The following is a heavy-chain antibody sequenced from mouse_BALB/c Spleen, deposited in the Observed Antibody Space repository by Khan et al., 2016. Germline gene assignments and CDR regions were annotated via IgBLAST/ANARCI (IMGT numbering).Heavy chain of an antibody. CDR3: ASYYGNYYAMDY. Sequence: EVQLQESGPGLVKPSQSLSLTCTVSGYSITSDYAWYWIRQSPGNQLALMGYISYSGSTSYNPSLKSRISITRDTSKNQFFLHLNSVTTEDTATYYCASYYGNYYAMDYWGRGTSVTVSS. V-gene: IGHV3-2*02. D-gene: IGHD2-1*01. CDR2: ISYSGST. CDR1: GYSITSDYA. J-gene: IGHJ4*01.